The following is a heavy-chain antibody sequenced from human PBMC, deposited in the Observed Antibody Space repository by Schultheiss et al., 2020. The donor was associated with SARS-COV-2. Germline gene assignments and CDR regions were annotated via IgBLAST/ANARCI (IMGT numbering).Heavy chain of an antibody. CDR2: ITASGDST. D-gene: IGHD7-27*01. V-gene: IGHV3-23*01. J-gene: IGHJ4*02. CDR1: GFTFSSYA. CDR3: AKGLNWGPPFDY. Sequence: GASLKISCAASGFTFSSYAMNWVRQAPGKGLEWVSPITASGDSTYYADSVKGRFTISRDNSKNMLYLQMNSLRAEDTAVYYCAKGLNWGPPFDYWGQGTLVTVSS.